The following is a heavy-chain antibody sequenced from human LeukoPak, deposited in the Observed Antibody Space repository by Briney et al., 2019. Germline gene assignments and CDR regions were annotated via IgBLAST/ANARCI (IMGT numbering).Heavy chain of an antibody. V-gene: IGHV1-69*05. J-gene: IGHJ4*02. CDR1: RGTFSSYA. CDR2: IIPIFGTA. CDR3: ARLNLDSGGSWYYYDY. D-gene: IGHD2-15*01. Sequence: SVKVSCNASRGTFSSYAISWVRQAPGQGLEWMGRIIPIFGTANYAQKFQGRVTITTDESTSTAYMELSSLRSEDTAVYYCARLNLDSGGSWYYYDYWGQGTLVTVSS.